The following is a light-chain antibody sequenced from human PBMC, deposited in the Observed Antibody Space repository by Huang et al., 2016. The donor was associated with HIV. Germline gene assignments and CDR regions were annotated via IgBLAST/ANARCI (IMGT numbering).Light chain of an antibody. CDR2: AAS. J-gene: IGKJ5*01. CDR3: QQSYSTRWIT. Sequence: DIQMTQSPSSLSASVGDRVTITCRASQSISSYLNWYQQKPGKAPKRLIYAASSLQSGVPSRFSGSGSGTDFTRTISSLQPEDFATYYCQQSYSTRWITFGQGTRLEMK. CDR1: QSISSY. V-gene: IGKV1-39*01.